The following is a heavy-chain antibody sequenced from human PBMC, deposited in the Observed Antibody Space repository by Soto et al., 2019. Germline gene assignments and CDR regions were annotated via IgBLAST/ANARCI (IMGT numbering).Heavy chain of an antibody. D-gene: IGHD4-17*01. CDR3: ARDLRFQGHDYADYLGYGMDV. Sequence: SETLSLTCTVSGGSISPYYWSWIRQPPGKGLEWIGFIYYSGRTSYNPSLKSRVTISVDTSKNQFSLNLSSVTAAGTAVYYCARDLRFQGHDYADYLGYGMDVWGQGTTVTVSS. V-gene: IGHV4-59*01. CDR1: GGSISPYY. J-gene: IGHJ6*02. CDR2: IYYSGRT.